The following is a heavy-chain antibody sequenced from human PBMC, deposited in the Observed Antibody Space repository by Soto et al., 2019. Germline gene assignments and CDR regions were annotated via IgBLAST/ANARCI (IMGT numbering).Heavy chain of an antibody. Sequence: SETLSLTCTVSGGSISSSSYYWGWIRQPPGKGLEWIGSIYYSGSTYYNPSLKSRVTISVDTSKNQFSLKLSSVTAADTAVYYCASLRYSYQWIDPWGQGTLVTVSS. CDR3: ASLRYSYQWIDP. J-gene: IGHJ5*02. V-gene: IGHV4-39*01. D-gene: IGHD5-18*01. CDR2: IYYSGST. CDR1: GGSISSSSYY.